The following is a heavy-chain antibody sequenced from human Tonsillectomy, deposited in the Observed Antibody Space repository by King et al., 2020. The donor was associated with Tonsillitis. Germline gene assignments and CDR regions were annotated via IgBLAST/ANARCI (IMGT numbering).Heavy chain of an antibody. Sequence: QLVQSGAEVKKPGSSVKVSCKASGGTFSSYAVSWVRQAPGQGLEWMGNIIPIFGTSDYAQKFQGRVTITADESTSTAYMELSSLRSDDTAVYYCARQVTNYVYHYYMDGWGKGTTVTVSS. CDR3: ARQVTNYVYHYYMDG. J-gene: IGHJ6*03. CDR2: IIPIFGTS. CDR1: GGTFSSYA. V-gene: IGHV1-69*18. D-gene: IGHD4/OR15-4a*01.